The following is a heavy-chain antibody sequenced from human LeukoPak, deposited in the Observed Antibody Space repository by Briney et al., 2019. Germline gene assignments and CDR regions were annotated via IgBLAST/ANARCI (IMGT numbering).Heavy chain of an antibody. CDR2: ISSSSSYI. Sequence: GGSLRLSCAASGFTFNSYTMNWVRQAPGKGLEWVSSISSSSSYIYDADSVEGRFTISRDNAKNSLYLQMDSLRAGDTAVYYCARGRLAGYSSSSDFDYWGQGTLVTVSS. CDR3: ARGRLAGYSSSSDFDY. J-gene: IGHJ4*02. D-gene: IGHD6-13*01. CDR1: GFTFNSYT. V-gene: IGHV3-21*01.